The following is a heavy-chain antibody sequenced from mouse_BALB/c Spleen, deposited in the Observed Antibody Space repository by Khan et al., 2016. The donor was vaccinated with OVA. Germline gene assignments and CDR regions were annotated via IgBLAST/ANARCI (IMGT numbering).Heavy chain of an antibody. CDR2: VSTGGGYT. Sequence: EVMLVESGGDLVKPGGSLKLSCAASGFTFSTYGMSWVRQTPDKRLEWVATVSTGGGYTYYPDSVKGRFTISRDNAKNTLYLQMSGLKSEDTAMFYCTRLAYYYDSCGFAYWGQGTLVTVSA. V-gene: IGHV5-6*02. D-gene: IGHD1-1*01. CDR3: TRLAYYYDSCGFAY. CDR1: GFTFSTYG. J-gene: IGHJ3*01.